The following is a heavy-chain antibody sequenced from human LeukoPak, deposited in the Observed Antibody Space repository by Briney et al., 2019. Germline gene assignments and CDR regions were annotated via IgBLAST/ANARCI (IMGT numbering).Heavy chain of an antibody. CDR3: SLVVITRPFDY. D-gene: IGHD3-22*01. J-gene: IGHJ4*02. CDR1: GFTFSSYS. V-gene: IGHV3-21*04. CDR2: ISSSSSYI. Sequence: GGSLRLSCAASGFTFSSYSMNWVRQAPGKGLEWVSSISSSSSYIYYADSVKGRVTISRDNSKNTLYLQMNSLRAEDTAVYYCSLVVITRPFDYWGQGTLVTVSS.